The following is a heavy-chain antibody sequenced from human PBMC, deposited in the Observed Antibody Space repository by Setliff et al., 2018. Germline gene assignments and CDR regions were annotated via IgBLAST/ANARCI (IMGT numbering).Heavy chain of an antibody. CDR3: ARDLYSSSSGGFYYYYYYMEV. Sequence: SETLSLTCTVSGGSISSGSYYWSWIRQPAGKGLEWIGHIYSSGSTNYNPSLKSRVTISVDRSKNQFSLKLSSVIAADTAVYYCARDLYSSSSGGFYYYYYYMEVWG. CDR1: GGSISSGSYY. J-gene: IGHJ6*03. D-gene: IGHD6-6*01. V-gene: IGHV4-61*09. CDR2: IYSSGST.